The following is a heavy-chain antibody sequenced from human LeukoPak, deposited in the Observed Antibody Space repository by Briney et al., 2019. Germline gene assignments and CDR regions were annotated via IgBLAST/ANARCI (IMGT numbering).Heavy chain of an antibody. CDR3: VRRAATVTSPWSAFDI. CDR1: GFAFSSHV. V-gene: IGHV3-23*01. J-gene: IGHJ3*02. CDR2: VSGSQDKT. D-gene: IGHD4-17*01. Sequence: GGSLRLSCAASGFAFSSHVMNWVRQAPGKGLEWVSSVSGSQDKTYYADSVKGRFTISRDHSKNTLFLQMDSLRADDTATYYCVRRAATVTSPWSAFDIWGQGTMVTASS.